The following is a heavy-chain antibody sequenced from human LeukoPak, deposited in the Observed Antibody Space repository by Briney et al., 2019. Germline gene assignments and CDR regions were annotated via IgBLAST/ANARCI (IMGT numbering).Heavy chain of an antibody. CDR1: VFTSRSDG. CDR2: ISYHGSNK. J-gene: IGHJ4*02. D-gene: IGHD3-3*01. CDR3: AKGRDSWSNKIDY. Sequence: GGSLRLSSAPSVFTSRSDGMYSGRQAPGKGLEWVAVISYHGSNKYYADSVKGRFTISRDTTNNTLYLQINSLRGEDTAVYYCAKGRDSWSNKIDYWGQGTLVTVSS. V-gene: IGHV3-30*18.